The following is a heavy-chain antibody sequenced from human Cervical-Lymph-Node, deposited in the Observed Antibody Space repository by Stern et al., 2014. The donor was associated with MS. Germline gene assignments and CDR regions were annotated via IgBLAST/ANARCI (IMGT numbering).Heavy chain of an antibody. Sequence: VQLLESGGAVVQPGRSLRLSCGASGFSFSNYAMHWVRQAPATGLERVAGIWFGGTAPYYAKTVKRRFTVSRHNSMSEAALQLNSLSAEDTAIYYCARDERSSWYGLDYWGHGTLVTVSS. CDR3: ARDERSSWYGLDY. V-gene: IGHV3-33*01. D-gene: IGHD6-13*01. J-gene: IGHJ4*01. CDR1: GFSFSNYA. CDR2: IWFGGTAP.